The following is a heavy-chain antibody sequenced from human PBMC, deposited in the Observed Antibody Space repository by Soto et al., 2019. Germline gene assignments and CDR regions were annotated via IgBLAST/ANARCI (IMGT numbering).Heavy chain of an antibody. CDR2: INHSGST. V-gene: IGHV4-34*01. D-gene: IGHD3-10*01. J-gene: IGHJ4*02. CDR3: ARARGDINY. CDR1: GGSFSGYY. Sequence: SETLSLTCAVYGGSFSGYYWSWIRQPPGKGLEWIGEINHSGSTNYNPSLKSRVTISVDTSKNQFSLKLSSVTAADTAAYYCARARGDINYWGQGTLVTVSS.